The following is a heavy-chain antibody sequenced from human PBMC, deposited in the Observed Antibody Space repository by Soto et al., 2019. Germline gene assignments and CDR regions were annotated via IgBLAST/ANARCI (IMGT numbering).Heavy chain of an antibody. D-gene: IGHD6-19*01. CDR1: GYTFTSYY. J-gene: IGHJ6*02. Sequence: GASVKVSCKASGYTFTSYYMHWVRQAPGQGLEWMGIINPSGGSTSYAQKFQGRVTMTRDTSTSTVYMELSSLRSEDTAVYYCARAYSSGGVLRYYGVDVWGQGTTVTVSS. V-gene: IGHV1-46*01. CDR3: ARAYSSGGVLRYYGVDV. CDR2: INPSGGST.